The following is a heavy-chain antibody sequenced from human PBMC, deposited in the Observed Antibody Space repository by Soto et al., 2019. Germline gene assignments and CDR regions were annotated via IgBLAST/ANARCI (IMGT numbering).Heavy chain of an antibody. CDR2: IMPIFRTP. Sequence: QVQLEQSGAEVKQPGSSVRVSCKASGGTFSNSAISWVRQAPGQGLEWMGGIMPIFRTPDYAQKFQGRVTLTADESSSTAYLESHVLTSDASALYFSTIEIGRPQLGGTCYYTLDVLGQGTTVTVSS. J-gene: IGHJ6*02. D-gene: IGHD3-22*01. CDR3: TIEIGRPQLGGTCYYTLDV. V-gene: IGHV1-69*12. CDR1: GGTFSNSA.